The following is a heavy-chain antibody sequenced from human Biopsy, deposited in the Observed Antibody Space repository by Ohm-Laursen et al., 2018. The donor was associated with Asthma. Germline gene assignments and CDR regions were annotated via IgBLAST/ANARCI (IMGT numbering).Heavy chain of an antibody. J-gene: IGHJ4*02. D-gene: IGHD3-22*01. Sequence: ASVKVSCKASGYTFTNYAIHWVRQAPGQRPEWMGWINAGNGNTKYSQKFQGRVTISRDTSASTAYMELSSLRSEGTAVYYCARPYYDSSGYYYENLSFDYWGQGTLVTVSS. CDR2: INAGNGNT. V-gene: IGHV1-3*01. CDR3: ARPYYDSSGYYYENLSFDY. CDR1: GYTFTNYA.